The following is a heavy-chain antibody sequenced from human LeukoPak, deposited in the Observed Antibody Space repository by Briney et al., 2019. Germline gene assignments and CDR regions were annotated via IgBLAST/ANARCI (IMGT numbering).Heavy chain of an antibody. J-gene: IGHJ4*02. V-gene: IGHV3-21*01. Sequence: PGGSLRLSCAASGFTFSNYNMNWVRRTPGKGLEWVSSISSSSSYIYYADSVKGRFTISRDNANDSLYLQMNSLRAEDTTVYYCARGDSGGMDYWGQGTLVTVSS. D-gene: IGHD3-16*01. CDR1: GFTFSNYN. CDR2: ISSSSSYI. CDR3: ARGDSGGMDY.